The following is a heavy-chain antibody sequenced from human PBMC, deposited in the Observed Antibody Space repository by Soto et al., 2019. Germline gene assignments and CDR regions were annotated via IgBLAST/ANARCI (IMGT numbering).Heavy chain of an antibody. Sequence: SETLSITCIVSGGSVGSGAYYWSWIRQPPGKGLEWIGYIYYSGSTNYNPSLKSRVTISVDTSKNQFSLKLSSVTAADTAVYYCARVSVTGHNWFDPWGQGTLVTVSS. CDR2: IYYSGST. V-gene: IGHV4-61*08. CDR3: ARVSVTGHNWFDP. CDR1: GGSVGSGAYY. J-gene: IGHJ5*02. D-gene: IGHD2-21*02.